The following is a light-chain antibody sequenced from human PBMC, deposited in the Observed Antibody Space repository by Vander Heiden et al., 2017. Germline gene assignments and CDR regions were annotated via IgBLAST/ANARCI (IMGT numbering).Light chain of an antibody. CDR3: AAWDDSLSASGV. V-gene: IGLV1-47*02. CDR2: SNT. Sequence: QSVLTHPPSASATPGQRVTISCSGSSSNIGNNYGCWYQQLPGTAPKLLIYSNTQRPSGVPDRFSGSKSGTSASLAISGLRSEDGADYYCAAWDDSLSASGVFGGGTKLTVL. J-gene: IGLJ3*02. CDR1: SSNIGNNY.